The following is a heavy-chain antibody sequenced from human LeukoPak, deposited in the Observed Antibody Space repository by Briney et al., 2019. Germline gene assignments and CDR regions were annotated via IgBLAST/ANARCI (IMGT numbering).Heavy chain of an antibody. J-gene: IGHJ5*02. V-gene: IGHV1-2*04. D-gene: IGHD5-18*01. CDR2: INPNSGGT. Sequence: ASVKVSCEASGYTFTGYYMHWVRQAPGQGLEWMGWINPNSGGTSYAQKFQGWVTMTRDTSISTAYMELSRLRSDDTAVYYCAREADTAMVPWGQGTLVTVSS. CDR3: AREADTAMVP. CDR1: GYTFTGYY.